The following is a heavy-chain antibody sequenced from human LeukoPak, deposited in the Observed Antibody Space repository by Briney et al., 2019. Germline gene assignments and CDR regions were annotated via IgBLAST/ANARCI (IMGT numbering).Heavy chain of an antibody. D-gene: IGHD5-18*01. CDR2: ISSSSSYI. Sequence: GGSLRLSCAASGFTFSSYSMNWVRQAPGKGLEWVSSISSSSSYIYYADSVKGRFTISRDNSKNTLYLQMNSLRAEDTAVYYCAKRGYSYGYRGPNWYYDLWGRGTLVTVSS. CDR3: AKRGYSYGYRGPNWYYDL. V-gene: IGHV3-21*04. J-gene: IGHJ2*01. CDR1: GFTFSSYS.